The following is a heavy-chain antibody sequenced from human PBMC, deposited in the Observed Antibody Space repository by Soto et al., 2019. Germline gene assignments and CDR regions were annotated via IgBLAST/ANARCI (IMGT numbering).Heavy chain of an antibody. CDR1: GFTFISYE. J-gene: IGHJ4*02. D-gene: IGHD3-3*01. V-gene: IGHV3-48*03. Sequence: WGSLRLACAASGFTFISYEINCFRHSPFKWLEWVSYISSSGSTIYYADSVKGRFTISRDNAKNSLYLQMNSLRAEDTAVYYCAREEKYYDFWSGYYLHGVDYWGQGTLVTVSS. CDR2: ISSSGSTI. CDR3: AREEKYYDFWSGYYLHGVDY.